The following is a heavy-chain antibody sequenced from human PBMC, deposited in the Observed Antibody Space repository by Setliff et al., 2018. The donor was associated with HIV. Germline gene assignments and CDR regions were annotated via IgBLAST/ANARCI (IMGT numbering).Heavy chain of an antibody. D-gene: IGHD1-26*01. CDR3: AREGSYYGGQ. CDR2: ISSSASAL. V-gene: IGHV3-48*01. J-gene: IGHJ4*02. CDR1: GFTFSTYA. Sequence: GGSLRLSCATSGFTFSTYAMNWVRQAPGKGLESISYISSSASALYYADSVKGRFTISRDNWKNTAYLQMNSLRTEDTAVYYCAREGSYYGGQWGQGTLVTVSS.